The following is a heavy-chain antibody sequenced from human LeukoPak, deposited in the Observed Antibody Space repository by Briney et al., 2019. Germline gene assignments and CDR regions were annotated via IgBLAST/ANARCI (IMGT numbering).Heavy chain of an antibody. CDR2: FGPEDGET. CDR3: ARAKWESSTTCYGA. V-gene: IGHV1-24*01. D-gene: IGHD2-2*01. J-gene: IGHJ5*02. Sequence: ASVKVSCKVSEYTLTELSMHWVRQAPGKGLEWMGGFGPEDGETIYAQSLQGRVTMTEDTSTDTAYMELSSLRSDDTAVYYCARAKWESSTTCYGAWGQGTLVTVSS. CDR1: EYTLTELS.